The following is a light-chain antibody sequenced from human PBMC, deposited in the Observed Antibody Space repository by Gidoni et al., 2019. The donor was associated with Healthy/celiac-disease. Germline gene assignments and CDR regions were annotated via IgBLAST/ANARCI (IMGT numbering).Light chain of an antibody. Sequence: DIQMTQSPSSLSASVGDRVTITCQASQDISNYLNWYQQKPGKAPKLLIYDASNWETGVPSRFSGSGSGTDFTFTISSLQPEDIATYYCKQYDNLPWTFGQGTKVEIK. J-gene: IGKJ1*01. CDR2: DAS. CDR3: KQYDNLPWT. CDR1: QDISNY. V-gene: IGKV1-33*01.